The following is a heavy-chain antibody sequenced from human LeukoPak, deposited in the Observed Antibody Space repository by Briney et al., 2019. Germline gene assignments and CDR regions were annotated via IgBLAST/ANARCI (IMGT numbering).Heavy chain of an antibody. J-gene: IGHJ4*02. D-gene: IGHD3-10*01. CDR1: GGSISSTGYY. CDR2: IYTSGST. V-gene: IGHV4-61*02. Sequence: PSETLSLTCTVSGGSISSTGYYWNWIRQPAGKGLEWIGLIYTSGSTKYNPSLKSRVTISVDTSKNQFSLKLGSVTAADTAMYYCASDFGHWGQGTLVIVSS. CDR3: ASDFGH.